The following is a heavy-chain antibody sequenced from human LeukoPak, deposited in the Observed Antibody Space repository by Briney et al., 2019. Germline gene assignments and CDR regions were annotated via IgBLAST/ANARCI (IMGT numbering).Heavy chain of an antibody. CDR1: GFTFSSYW. CDR3: ARGYSSRLYNWLDP. CDR2: ISYDGGDP. V-gene: IGHV3-74*01. J-gene: IGHJ5*02. Sequence: GGSLRLSCAASGFTFSSYWMHWVRQAPGKGLVWVSRISYDGGDPSYADSVKGRFTISRDNAKNTLYLQMNSLTAEDTAVYYCARGYSSRLYNWLDPWGQGTLVTVSS. D-gene: IGHD6-13*01.